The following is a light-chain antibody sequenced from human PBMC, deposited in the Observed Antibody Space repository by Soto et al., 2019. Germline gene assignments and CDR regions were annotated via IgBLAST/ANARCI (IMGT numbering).Light chain of an antibody. Sequence: MTQSPSSLSASVVDRFTITFRASQSVSSNLAWYQQKPGQAPRLLIYGASTRATGIPARFSGSGSGTEFTLTISSLQSEDFAVYYCQQYNNWPRTFGQGTKVDIK. CDR1: QSVSSN. CDR3: QQYNNWPRT. CDR2: GAS. J-gene: IGKJ1*01. V-gene: IGKV3-15*01.